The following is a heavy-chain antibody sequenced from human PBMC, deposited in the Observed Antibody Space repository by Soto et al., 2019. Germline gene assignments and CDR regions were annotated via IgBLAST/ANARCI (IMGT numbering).Heavy chain of an antibody. J-gene: IGHJ3*02. CDR2: IWYDGSNK. D-gene: IGHD4-17*01. CDR1: GFTFSSYG. V-gene: IGHV3-33*01. CDR3: ARDWYNYGDYHGAFDI. Sequence: GGSLRLSCAASGFTFSSYGMHWVRQAPGKGLEWVAVIWYDGSNKYYADSVKGRFTISRDNSKNTLYLQMNSLRAEDTAVYYCARDWYNYGDYHGAFDIWGQGTMVTVSS.